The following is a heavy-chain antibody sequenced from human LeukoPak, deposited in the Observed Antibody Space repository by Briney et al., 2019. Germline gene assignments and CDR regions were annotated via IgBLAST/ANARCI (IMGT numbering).Heavy chain of an antibody. D-gene: IGHD6-19*01. CDR2: INPDGSER. V-gene: IGHV3-7*03. Sequence: GGSLRLSCAASGFSFSSYYMSWVRQAPGKGLEWVALINPDGSERYYVDSVKGRFTISRDNARNSLYLQMDSLRDDDTAMYFCTRDLAAVPGPRMDVWGRGTTVTVSS. CDR3: TRDLAAVPGPRMDV. J-gene: IGHJ6*02. CDR1: GFSFSSYY.